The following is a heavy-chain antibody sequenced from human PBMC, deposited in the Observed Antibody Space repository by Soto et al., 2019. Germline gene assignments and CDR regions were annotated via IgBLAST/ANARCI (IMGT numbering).Heavy chain of an antibody. V-gene: IGHV4-61*01. CDR1: AASFKSGSYS. J-gene: IGHJ4*02. Sequence: QVQLQESGPGLVKPSETLSLTCTASAASFKSGSYSWSWMRQPPGKGLEWIGYVYHTGRTSYNPSINCRVTVSMDTSRNQFSLKLDYVTAADTAVYFCARDFAYFDAWGQGTLVTVSS. D-gene: IGHD3-3*01. CDR3: ARDFAYFDA. CDR2: VYHTGRT.